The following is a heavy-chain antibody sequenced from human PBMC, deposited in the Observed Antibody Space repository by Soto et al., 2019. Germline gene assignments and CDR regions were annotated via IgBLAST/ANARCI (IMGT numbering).Heavy chain of an antibody. CDR2: IVSSGKTI. D-gene: IGHD4-4*01. V-gene: IGHV3-48*02. Sequence: EVQLVESGGGLVQPGGSLRLSCAASGFTFSSYSMNWVRQAPGKGLEWVSYIVSSGKTIYYGESVKGRFTISRDNAKNSLYLKRNSLRDEDTAVYYWAREKEIDYSNDYGMDVGGQGTTVTVSS. J-gene: IGHJ6*02. CDR3: AREKEIDYSNDYGMDV. CDR1: GFTFSSYS.